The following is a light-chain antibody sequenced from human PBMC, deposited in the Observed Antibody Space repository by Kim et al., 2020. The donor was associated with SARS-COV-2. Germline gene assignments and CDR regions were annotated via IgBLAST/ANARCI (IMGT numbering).Light chain of an antibody. J-gene: IGKJ2*03. CDR3: QQYGSSPYS. Sequence: LSPGERATLACRDSQSVGSSLLAWYQQKPGQATRLLIYEAFKRVAGIPDRFSGSGSGTDFTLTISRPEPEDFAMYYCQQYGSSPYSFGQGTKLEI. CDR1: QSVGSSL. CDR2: EAF. V-gene: IGKV3-20*01.